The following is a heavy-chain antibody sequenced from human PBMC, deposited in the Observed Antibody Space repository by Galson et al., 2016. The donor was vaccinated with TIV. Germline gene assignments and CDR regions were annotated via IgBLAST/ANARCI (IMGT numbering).Heavy chain of an antibody. CDR1: GYSIKSGYF. V-gene: IGHV4-38-2*02. Sequence: ETLSLTCAVSGYSIKSGYFWGWIRQPPGKGLQWIGSIYESGTTYSHPSLKSRLTMSVDTSKNHFSLKLSSVTAADTAVYYWMREGSTVTMHHYFGMDVWGQGTSVTVSS. CDR3: MREGSTVTMHHYFGMDV. D-gene: IGHD4-17*01. J-gene: IGHJ6*02. CDR2: IYESGTT.